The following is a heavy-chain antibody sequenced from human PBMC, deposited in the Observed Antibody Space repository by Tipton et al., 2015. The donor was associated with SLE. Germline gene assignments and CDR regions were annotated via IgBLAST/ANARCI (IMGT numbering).Heavy chain of an antibody. Sequence: LRLSCAVSGYSISSGYYWGWIRQPPGKGLEWIGSIYHSGSTYYNPSLKSRVTISVDTSKNQFSLKLSSVTAADTAVYYCARAGILSGFDYWGQGTLVTVSS. CDR3: ARAGILSGFDY. D-gene: IGHD3-10*01. V-gene: IGHV4-38-2*01. CDR2: IYHSGST. J-gene: IGHJ4*02. CDR1: GYSISSGYY.